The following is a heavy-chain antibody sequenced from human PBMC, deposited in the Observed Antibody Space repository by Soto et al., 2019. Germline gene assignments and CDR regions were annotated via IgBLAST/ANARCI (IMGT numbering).Heavy chain of an antibody. CDR2: INRDGGST. CDR3: ARAPGYYGDFFDY. J-gene: IGHJ4*02. CDR1: GFPFDDYG. Sequence: GGSLRLSCASFGFPFDDYGMSWVRQAPGKGLEWVSGINRDGGSTGYADSVKGRFTISRDNAKNSLYLQMNSLRAEDTAFYYCARAPGYYGDFFDYWGQGTLVTVSS. D-gene: IGHD4-17*01. V-gene: IGHV3-20*04.